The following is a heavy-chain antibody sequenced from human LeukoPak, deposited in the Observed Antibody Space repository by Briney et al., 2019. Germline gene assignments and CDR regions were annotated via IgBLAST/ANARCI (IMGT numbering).Heavy chain of an antibody. V-gene: IGHV3-23*01. CDR2: ISGSGGST. D-gene: IGHD3-10*01. CDR1: GFTFSSYA. Sequence: GGSLRLSCAASGFTFSSYAMSWVRQAPGKGLEWVSAISGSGGSTYYADSVKGRFTISRDNSENTLYLQMNSLRAEDTAVYYCASHTYGSGKDYYYYMDVWGKGTTVTVSS. J-gene: IGHJ6*03. CDR3: ASHTYGSGKDYYYYMDV.